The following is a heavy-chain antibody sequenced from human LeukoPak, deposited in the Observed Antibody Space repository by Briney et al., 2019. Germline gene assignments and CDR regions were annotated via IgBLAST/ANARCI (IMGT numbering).Heavy chain of an antibody. CDR2: IKEDGSVK. J-gene: IGHJ4*02. V-gene: IGHV3-7*03. CDR1: GFTFSDFW. CDR3: ARDSTWLLDY. D-gene: IGHD6-19*01. Sequence: PGGSLRLSCAASGFTFSDFWMQWVRQAPGKGLEWVANIKEDGSVKYYVDSVKGRFTISRDNTKNALYLQMNSLRADDTAVYFCARDSTWLLDYWGQGTLITVSS.